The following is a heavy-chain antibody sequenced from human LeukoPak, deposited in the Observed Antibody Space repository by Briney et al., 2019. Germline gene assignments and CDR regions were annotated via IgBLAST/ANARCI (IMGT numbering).Heavy chain of an antibody. CDR1: GFTFSSYW. CDR2: IKQDGSEK. J-gene: IGHJ3*02. D-gene: IGHD3-22*01. CDR3: ARDHHRRLYDSQARDTFDI. Sequence: GGSPRLSCAASGFTFSSYWMSWVRQAPGKGLEWVANIKQDGSEKYYVDSVKGRFTISRDNAKNSLYLQMNSLRAEDTAVYYCARDHHRRLYDSQARDTFDIWGQGTMVTVSS. V-gene: IGHV3-7*01.